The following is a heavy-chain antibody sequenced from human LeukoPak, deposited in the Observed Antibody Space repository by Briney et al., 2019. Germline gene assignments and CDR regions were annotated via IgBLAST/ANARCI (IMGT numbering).Heavy chain of an antibody. V-gene: IGHV3-74*01. J-gene: IGHJ6*03. CDR1: GFTFSSYW. CDR2: INSDGSST. CDR3: AKSSGWNYYYYYMDV. Sequence: GSLRLSCAASGFTFSSYWMHWVRQAPGKGLVWVSRINSDGSSTSYADSVKGRVTISRDNAKNTLYLQMNSLRAEDTAVYYCAKSSGWNYYYYYMDVWGKGTTVIASS. D-gene: IGHD6-19*01.